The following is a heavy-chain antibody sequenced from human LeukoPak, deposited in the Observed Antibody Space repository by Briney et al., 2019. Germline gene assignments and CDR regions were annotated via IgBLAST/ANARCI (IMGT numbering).Heavy chain of an antibody. V-gene: IGHV4-59*01. Sequence: SETLSLTCTVSGGSISSYYWSWIRQPPGKGLEWIGYIYYSGSTNYNPSLRSRVTISVDTSKNQFSLKLSSVTAADTAVYYCARDTRGGFGNDAFDIWGQGTMVTVSS. CDR2: IYYSGST. CDR1: GGSISSYY. CDR3: ARDTRGGFGNDAFDI. D-gene: IGHD3-10*01. J-gene: IGHJ3*02.